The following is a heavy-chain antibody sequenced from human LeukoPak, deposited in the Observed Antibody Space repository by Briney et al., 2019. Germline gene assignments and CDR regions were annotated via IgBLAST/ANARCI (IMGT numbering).Heavy chain of an antibody. Sequence: PGGSLRLSCAASGFTFSSYAMHWVRQAPGKGLEWVAVVWSDGNSRSYADSVKGRFTISRDNSKNTLYLQMNSLRAEDTAVYYCARDRGYFYWGQGTLVTVSS. D-gene: IGHD5-18*01. V-gene: IGHV3-33*08. CDR3: ARDRGYFY. J-gene: IGHJ4*02. CDR2: VWSDGNSR. CDR1: GFTFSSYA.